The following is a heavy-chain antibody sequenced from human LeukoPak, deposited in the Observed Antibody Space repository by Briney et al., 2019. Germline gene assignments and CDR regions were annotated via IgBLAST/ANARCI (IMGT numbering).Heavy chain of an antibody. D-gene: IGHD3-22*01. CDR3: ARQLDYYDKRDY. V-gene: IGHV5-10-1*01. CDR2: IDPSDSYS. J-gene: IGHJ4*02. CDR1: GYSFTNYG. Sequence: GESLKISCKGSGYSFTNYGISWVRQMPGNGLEWMGRIDPSDSYSNYGPSFQGHVTISADRSISTAYLQWRSLKASDTAMYYCARQLDYYDKRDYWGQGTLVTVAS.